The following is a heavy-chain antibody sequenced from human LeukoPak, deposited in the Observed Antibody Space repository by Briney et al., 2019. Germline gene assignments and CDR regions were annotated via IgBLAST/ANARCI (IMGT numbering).Heavy chain of an antibody. CDR1: GGSFSGYY. CDR2: INHSGST. V-gene: IGHV4-34*01. D-gene: IGHD4-23*01. J-gene: IGHJ4*02. CDR3: AADYGGNLGYFDY. Sequence: SETLSLTCAVYGGSFSGYYWSWIRQPPGKGLEWIGEINHSGSTNYNPSLKSRVTISVDTSKNQFSLKLSSVTAADTAVYYCAADYGGNLGYFDYWGQGTLVTVSS.